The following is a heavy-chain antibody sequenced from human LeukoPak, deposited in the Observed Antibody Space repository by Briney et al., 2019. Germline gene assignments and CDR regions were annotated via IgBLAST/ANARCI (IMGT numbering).Heavy chain of an antibody. CDR2: ISYSGST. D-gene: IGHD1-14*01. Sequence: SETLSLTCTVSGGSISSYYWSWIRQPPGKGLEWIGYISYSGSTNYNPSLKSRVTISVDTSKNQFSLKLSSVTAADTAVYYCARETPYGIWYFDLWGRGTLVTVSS. V-gene: IGHV4-59*01. CDR3: ARETPYGIWYFDL. CDR1: GGSISSYY. J-gene: IGHJ2*01.